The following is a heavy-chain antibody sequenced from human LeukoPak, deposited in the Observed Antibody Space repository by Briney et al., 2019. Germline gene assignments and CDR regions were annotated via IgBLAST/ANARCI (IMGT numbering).Heavy chain of an antibody. CDR2: VDPSDSYT. V-gene: IGHV5-10-1*01. J-gene: IGHJ4*02. Sequence: GESLKISCKGSGYSFTSYWISWVRQMPGKGLEWMGRVDPSDSYTNYSPFFQGHVTISADKSISTAYLRWNSLKASDTAMYYCARGDILTGYYWVYWGQGTLVTVSS. CDR1: GYSFTSYW. CDR3: ARGDILTGYYWVY. D-gene: IGHD3-9*01.